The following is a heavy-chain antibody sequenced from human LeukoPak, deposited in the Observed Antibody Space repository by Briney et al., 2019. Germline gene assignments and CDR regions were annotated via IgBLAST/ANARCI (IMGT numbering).Heavy chain of an antibody. CDR3: AWVGCSSTSCKYAFDI. V-gene: IGHV4-30-2*01. CDR2: IYHSGST. CDR1: GGSISSGGYY. Sequence: SETLSLTCTVSGGSISSGGYYWSWIRQPPGKGLEWIGYIYHSGSTYYNPSLKSRVTISVDRSKNQFSLKLSSVTAADTAVYYCAWVGCSSTSCKYAFDIWGQGTMVTVSS. J-gene: IGHJ3*02. D-gene: IGHD2-2*01.